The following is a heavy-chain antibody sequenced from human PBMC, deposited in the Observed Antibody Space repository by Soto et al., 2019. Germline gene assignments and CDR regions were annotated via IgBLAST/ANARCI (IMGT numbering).Heavy chain of an antibody. CDR2: IYYSGST. CDR1: GGSISSGGYY. D-gene: IGHD3-10*01. V-gene: IGHV4-31*03. CDR3: ARSAVWFGESGILNWFDP. J-gene: IGHJ5*02. Sequence: PSETLSLTCTVSGGSISSGGYYWSWIRQHPGKGLEWIGYIYYSGSTYYNPSLKSRVTISVDTSKNQFSPKLSSVTAADTAVYYCARSAVWFGESGILNWFDPWGQGTLVTVSS.